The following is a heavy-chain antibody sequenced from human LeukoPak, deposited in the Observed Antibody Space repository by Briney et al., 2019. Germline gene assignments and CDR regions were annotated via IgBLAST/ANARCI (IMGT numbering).Heavy chain of an antibody. V-gene: IGHV3-33*06. J-gene: IGHJ4*02. CDR2: IWYDGSNK. D-gene: IGHD3-22*01. CDR3: AQDQNMIAVVISN. CDR1: GFTFSSYG. Sequence: GRSLRLSCAASGFTFSSYGMHWVRQAPGKGLEWVAVIWYDGSNKYYADSVKGRFTISRDNSKNTLYLQLNSLKAEDTAVYYCAQDQNMIAVVISNWGQGTLVTVSS.